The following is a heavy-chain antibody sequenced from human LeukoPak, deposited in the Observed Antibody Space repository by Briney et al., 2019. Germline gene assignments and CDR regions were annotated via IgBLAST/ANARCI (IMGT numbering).Heavy chain of an antibody. Sequence: SQTLSLTCAISGDDVSSNSDAWNWIRQSPSRGLEWLGRTYYRSKWYSDYAISVKARITINPDTSKNQFSLHLNSVTPEDTAVYYCARDGAPVHTAMPEWGQGTLVTVSS. D-gene: IGHD5-18*01. V-gene: IGHV6-1*01. CDR2: TYYRSKWYS. CDR3: ARDGAPVHTAMPE. J-gene: IGHJ4*02. CDR1: GDDVSSNSDA.